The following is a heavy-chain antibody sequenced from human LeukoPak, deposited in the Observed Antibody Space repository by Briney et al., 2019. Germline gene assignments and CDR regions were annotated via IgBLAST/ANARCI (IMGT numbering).Heavy chain of an antibody. CDR2: IIPIFGTA. J-gene: IGHJ4*02. Sequence: GASVKVSCKASGYTFTSYAISWVRQAPGQGLEWMGGIIPIFGTANYAQKFQGRVTITADESTSTAYMELSSLRSEDTAVYYCARDHYDYVWGSYRYTDFDYWGQGTLVTVSS. CDR1: GYTFTSYA. D-gene: IGHD3-16*02. V-gene: IGHV1-69*13. CDR3: ARDHYDYVWGSYRYTDFDY.